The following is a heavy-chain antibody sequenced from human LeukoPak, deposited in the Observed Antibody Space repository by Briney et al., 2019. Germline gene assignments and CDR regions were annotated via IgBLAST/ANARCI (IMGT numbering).Heavy chain of an antibody. D-gene: IGHD3-9*01. CDR3: AKDLLYYDILTGYSPRDY. CDR2: ISGSGGST. Sequence: GGSLRLSCAASGFTFSSYAMSWVRQAPGKGLEWVSAISGSGGSTYYADSVKGRFTISRDNSKNTLYLQMSSLRAEDTAVYYCAKDLLYYDILTGYSPRDYWGQGTLVTVSS. J-gene: IGHJ4*02. CDR1: GFTFSSYA. V-gene: IGHV3-23*01.